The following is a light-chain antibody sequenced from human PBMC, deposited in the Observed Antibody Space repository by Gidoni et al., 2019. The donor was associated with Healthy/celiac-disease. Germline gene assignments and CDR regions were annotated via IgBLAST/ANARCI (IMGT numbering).Light chain of an antibody. CDR3: QQSYTALT. V-gene: IGKV1-39*01. J-gene: IGKJ4*01. Sequence: DIQMTQSPSTLSASVGDRVTITCRASQSISSYLNWYQQKPGKAPKLLIYAASTLQSGVPLRFSGSGSGSDFTLTIRSLQPEDFATYYCQQSYTALTFGGGTKVEIK. CDR2: AAS. CDR1: QSISSY.